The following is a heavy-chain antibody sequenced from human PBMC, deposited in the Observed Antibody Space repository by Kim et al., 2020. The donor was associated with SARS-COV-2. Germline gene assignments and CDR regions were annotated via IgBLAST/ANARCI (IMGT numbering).Heavy chain of an antibody. Sequence: RQFQGRVTMTRDTSTGADYMELSSLRAEDTAVYYCARESYGGNSGLVYWGQGTLVTVSS. CDR3: ARESYGGNSGLVY. D-gene: IGHD4-17*01. V-gene: IGHV1-46*01. J-gene: IGHJ4*02.